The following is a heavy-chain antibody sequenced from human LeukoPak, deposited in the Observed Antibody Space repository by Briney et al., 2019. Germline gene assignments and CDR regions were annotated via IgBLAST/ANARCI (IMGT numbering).Heavy chain of an antibody. D-gene: IGHD1-26*01. J-gene: IGHJ6*02. Sequence: GGSLRLSCSASGFTFSSYAMHWVRQAPGKGLEYVSAISSNGGSTYYADSVKGRFTTSRDNSKNTLYLQMSSLRAEDTAVYYCVKDGGVGATARSYYYYGMDVRGQGTTVTVSS. CDR2: ISSNGGST. CDR3: VKDGGVGATARSYYYYGMDV. CDR1: GFTFSSYA. V-gene: IGHV3-64D*06.